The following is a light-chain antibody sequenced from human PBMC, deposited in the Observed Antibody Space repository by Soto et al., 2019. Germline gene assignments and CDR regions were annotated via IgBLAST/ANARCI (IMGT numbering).Light chain of an antibody. CDR1: QSVSSSY. CDR2: GAS. J-gene: IGKJ1*01. Sequence: EIVLTQSPGTLSLSPGERATLSCSASQSVSSSYLAWYQQKPGQAPRLLIYGASSRATGIPDRFSGSGSGTDFTLTISRLEPEDFEVYYCQKYGSSRTFGQGTKVELK. V-gene: IGKV3-20*01. CDR3: QKYGSSRT.